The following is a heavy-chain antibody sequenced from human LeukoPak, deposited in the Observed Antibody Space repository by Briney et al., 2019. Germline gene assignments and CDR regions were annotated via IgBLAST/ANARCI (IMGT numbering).Heavy chain of an antibody. J-gene: IGHJ2*01. Sequence: GGSLRLSCAASGFTFSSYGMSWVRQAPGKGLEWVSDINDSGGSTYYADSVKGRFTISRDNSKNTLYLQTNSLRAEDSAVYYCAKDLSGYGPYWYFDLWGRGTLVTVSS. V-gene: IGHV3-23*01. CDR2: INDSGGST. CDR3: AKDLSGYGPYWYFDL. CDR1: GFTFSSYG. D-gene: IGHD6-25*01.